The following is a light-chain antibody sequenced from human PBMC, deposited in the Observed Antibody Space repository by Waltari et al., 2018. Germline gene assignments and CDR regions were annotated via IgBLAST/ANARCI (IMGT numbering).Light chain of an antibody. CDR1: SSNIGRNT. CDR2: IND. CDR3: AAWDDSLSAWL. J-gene: IGLJ2*01. Sequence: QSVLTQPPSASGPPGQRVIISCSGSSSNIGRNTVTWYQQVPGTAPRLVMFINDQRPSGVPDRFSASKSGTSASLAISGLQSEDEADYYCAAWDDSLSAWLFGGGTKLTVL. V-gene: IGLV1-44*01.